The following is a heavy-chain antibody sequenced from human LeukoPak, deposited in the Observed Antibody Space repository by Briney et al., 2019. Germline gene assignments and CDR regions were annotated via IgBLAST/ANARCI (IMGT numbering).Heavy chain of an antibody. J-gene: IGHJ4*02. Sequence: GASVKVSCKXSGYTFTSYDINWVRQATGQGLEWMGWMNPNSGNIGYAQKSQGRVTMTRNTSISTAYMELSSLRSEDTAVYYCVLGATIKYFDYWGQGTLVTVSS. CDR2: MNPNSGNI. CDR1: GYTFTSYD. D-gene: IGHD5-24*01. V-gene: IGHV1-8*01. CDR3: VLGATIKYFDY.